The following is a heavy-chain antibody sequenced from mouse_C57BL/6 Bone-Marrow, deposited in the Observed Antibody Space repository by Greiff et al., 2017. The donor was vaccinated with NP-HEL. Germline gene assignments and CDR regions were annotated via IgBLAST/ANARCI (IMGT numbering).Heavy chain of an antibody. J-gene: IGHJ2*01. CDR1: GFNFKDDY. CDR2: IDPENGDT. V-gene: IGHV14-4*01. CDR3: TKEVLLRY. D-gene: IGHD1-1*01. Sequence: EVQLQQSGAELVRPGASVKLSCTASGFNFKDDYMHWVKQRPEQGLEWIGWIDPENGDTEYASKFQGKATITADTSSNTAYLQLSSLTSEDTAVYYCTKEVLLRYWGQGTTLTVSS.